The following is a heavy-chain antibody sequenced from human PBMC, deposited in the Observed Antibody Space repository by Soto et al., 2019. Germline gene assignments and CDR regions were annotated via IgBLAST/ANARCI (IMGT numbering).Heavy chain of an antibody. Sequence: GGSLRLSCAASGFTFSSYGMHWVRQAPGKGLEWVAVISYNGSNKYYADSVKGRFTISRDNSKNTLYLQMNSLRAEDTAVYYCAKDSSGWSNYFDYWGQGTLVTVSS. D-gene: IGHD6-19*01. J-gene: IGHJ4*02. CDR1: GFTFSSYG. V-gene: IGHV3-30*18. CDR3: AKDSSGWSNYFDY. CDR2: ISYNGSNK.